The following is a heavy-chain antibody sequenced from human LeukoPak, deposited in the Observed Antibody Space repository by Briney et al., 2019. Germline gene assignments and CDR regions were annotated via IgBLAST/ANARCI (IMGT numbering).Heavy chain of an antibody. V-gene: IGHV4-59*01. CDR3: ARATTLISYFDY. J-gene: IGHJ4*02. CDR2: IYYSGST. D-gene: IGHD4-11*01. Sequence: SETLSLTCTVSGGSISSYYWSWIRQPPGKGLEWIGYIYYSGSTNYNPSLKSRVAISLDTSKNQFSLKLSSVTAADTAVYYCARATTLISYFDYWGQGTLVTVSS. CDR1: GGSISSYY.